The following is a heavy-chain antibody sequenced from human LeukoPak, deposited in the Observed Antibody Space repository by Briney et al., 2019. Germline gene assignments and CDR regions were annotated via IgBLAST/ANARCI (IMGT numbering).Heavy chain of an antibody. D-gene: IGHD2-15*01. V-gene: IGHV3-48*04. CDR3: ARDCSGGSCYSDYYYYYGMDV. CDR2: INSGSGII. CDR1: GFTFSSHS. J-gene: IGHJ6*02. Sequence: AGGSLRLSCAASGFTFSSHSMHWVRQAPGEGLEWVSYINSGSGIIKYADSVKGRFIISRDNAKNSLYLQMNSLRAEDTAVYYCARDCSGGSCYSDYYYYYGMDVWGRGTTVTVSS.